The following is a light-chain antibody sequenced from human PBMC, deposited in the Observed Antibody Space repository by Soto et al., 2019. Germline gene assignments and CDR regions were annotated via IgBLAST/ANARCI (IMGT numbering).Light chain of an antibody. Sequence: EIVLTQSPGILSLSPGERATLSCRSSQSVSSSYLAWYQHKPGQAPRLLIYDVSSRATGIPDRFSGSGSGTDFTLTISRLEPEDFAVYYCQQYGSSPTFGQGTKVEIK. CDR1: QSVSSSY. CDR2: DVS. CDR3: QQYGSSPT. V-gene: IGKV3-20*01. J-gene: IGKJ1*01.